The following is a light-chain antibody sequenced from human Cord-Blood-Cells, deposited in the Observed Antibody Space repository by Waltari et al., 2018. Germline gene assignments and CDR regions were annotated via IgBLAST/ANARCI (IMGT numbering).Light chain of an antibody. CDR2: EVS. V-gene: IGLV2-14*01. J-gene: IGLJ2*01. Sequence: QSALTQPASVSGSPGQSITLSCTGTSNDVGGYNYASWYQQHPGKAPKLIIYEVSNRPSGVSNRFSGSKSGNTASLTISGLQAEDEADYYCSSYTSSSTLFGGGTKLTVL. CDR3: SSYTSSSTL. CDR1: SNDVGGYNY.